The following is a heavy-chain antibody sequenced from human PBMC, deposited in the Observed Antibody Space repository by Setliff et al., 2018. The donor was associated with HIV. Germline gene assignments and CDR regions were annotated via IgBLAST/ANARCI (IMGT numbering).Heavy chain of an antibody. CDR2: IYTSGST. Sequence: SETLSLTCTVSGGSISSGSYYWSWIRQPAGKGLEWIGHIYTSGSTNYLPSLKSRVTMSLDTSKNQFSLKMTSVTAADTALYYCSNWNTTIDEDAWGQGTLVTVSS. CDR1: GGSISSGSYY. J-gene: IGHJ5*02. D-gene: IGHD5-18*01. V-gene: IGHV4-61*09. CDR3: SNWNTTIDEDA.